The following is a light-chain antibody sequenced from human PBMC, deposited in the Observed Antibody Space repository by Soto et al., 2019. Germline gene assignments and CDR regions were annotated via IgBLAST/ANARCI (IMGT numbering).Light chain of an antibody. V-gene: IGKV3-20*01. CDR2: GAS. Sequence: EIVLTQSPGTLSLSPGERATLSCRASQSVSSSYLAWYQQRPGQAPRRLIYGASNRATGIPDRFSGSGSGTDFTLTISRLEPEDFAVYYCQQYGSSPSWTFGQGTKVEIK. J-gene: IGKJ1*01. CDR1: QSVSSSY. CDR3: QQYGSSPSWT.